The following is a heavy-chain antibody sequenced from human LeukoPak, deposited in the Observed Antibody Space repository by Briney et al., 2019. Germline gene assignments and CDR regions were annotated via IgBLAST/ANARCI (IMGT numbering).Heavy chain of an antibody. CDR2: ISAYNGNT. CDR1: GYTFTSYA. V-gene: IGHV1-18*01. Sequence: ASVKVSCKASGYTFTSYAMNWVRQAPGQGLEWMGWISAYNGNTNYAQKLQGRVTMTTDTSTSTAYMELRSLRSDDTAVYYCARDDIIGCGGDCSGKNYWGQGTLVTVSS. CDR3: ARDDIIGCGGDCSGKNY. J-gene: IGHJ4*02. D-gene: IGHD2-21*02.